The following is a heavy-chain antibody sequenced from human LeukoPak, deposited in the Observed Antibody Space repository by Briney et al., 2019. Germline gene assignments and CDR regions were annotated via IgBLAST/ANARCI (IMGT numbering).Heavy chain of an antibody. CDR1: GFIFSNFE. CDR2: ISSSAGTI. D-gene: IGHD6-19*01. J-gene: IGHJ4*02. V-gene: IGHV3-48*03. Sequence: QPGGSLRLSCAASGFIFSNFEMNWVRQAPGKGLEWVSYISSSAGTIYYADSVKGRFTISRDNAKNSLYLQMNSLRDEDTAVYYCARAHSSGYSSGWYSGYWGQGTLVTVSS. CDR3: ARAHSSGYSSGWYSGY.